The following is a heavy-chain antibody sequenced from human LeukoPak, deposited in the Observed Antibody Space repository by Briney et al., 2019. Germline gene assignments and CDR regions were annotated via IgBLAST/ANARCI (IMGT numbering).Heavy chain of an antibody. V-gene: IGHV3-15*01. J-gene: IGHJ4*02. D-gene: IGHD1-26*01. Sequence: GGSLRLSCAASGFTFNNAWMSWVRQAPGKGLEWVGRIKSKTDGGTTDYAAPVKGRFTISRADSKNTLYLQMNSLKIEDTAVYYCSRIIKSGSFDYWGQGVLVTVSS. CDR1: GFTFNNAW. CDR3: SRIIKSGSFDY. CDR2: IKSKTDGGTT.